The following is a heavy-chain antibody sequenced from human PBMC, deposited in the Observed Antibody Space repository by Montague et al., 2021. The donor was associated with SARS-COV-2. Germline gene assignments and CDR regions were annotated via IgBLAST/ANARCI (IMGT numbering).Heavy chain of an antibody. J-gene: IGHJ6*02. D-gene: IGHD3-9*01. CDR1: GGSISSGSFY. CDR2: IYTNGGT. V-gene: IGHV4-61*02. CDR3: ARRLNYDILTGGALQYYYGMDV. Sequence: TLSLTCTVSGGSISSGSFYWSWIRQPAGKGLEWIGRIYTNGGTNYHPSLKSRVTISIDTSKNQFSLRLSSVTAADTAVYYCARRLNYDILTGGALQYYYGMDVWGQGTTVTVSS.